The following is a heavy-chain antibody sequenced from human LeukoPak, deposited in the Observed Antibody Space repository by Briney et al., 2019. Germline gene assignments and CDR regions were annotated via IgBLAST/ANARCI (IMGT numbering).Heavy chain of an antibody. CDR2: IKQDGSEK. Sequence: GGSLRLSCAASGFTFSSYWMSWVRQAPGKGLEWVANIKQDGSEKYYVDSVKGRFTISRDNSKNTLYLQMNSLRAEDTAVYYCAKPIGYCSSTSCWATAFDIWGQGTMVTVSS. V-gene: IGHV3-7*01. CDR3: AKPIGYCSSTSCWATAFDI. CDR1: GFTFSSYW. J-gene: IGHJ3*02. D-gene: IGHD2-2*01.